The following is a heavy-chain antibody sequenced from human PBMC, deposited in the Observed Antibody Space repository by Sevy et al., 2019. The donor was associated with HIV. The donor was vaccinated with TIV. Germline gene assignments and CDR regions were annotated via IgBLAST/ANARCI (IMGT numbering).Heavy chain of an antibody. J-gene: IGHJ4*02. V-gene: IGHV3-49*04. CDR3: TRWKAAQSIFDY. CDR1: GFTFGDYC. CDR2: LKSDVYGGTV. D-gene: IGHD6-13*01. Sequence: GSLRLSCTASGFTFGDYCMSWVRQAPGKGLEWVAFLKSDVYGGTVDHAASVRGRFVISRDDSKTIAYLQMNDLKTEDTGVYYCTRWKAAQSIFDYWGQGALITVSS.